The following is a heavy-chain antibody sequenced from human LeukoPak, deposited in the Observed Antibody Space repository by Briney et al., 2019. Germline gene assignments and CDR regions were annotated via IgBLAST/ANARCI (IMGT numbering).Heavy chain of an antibody. CDR2: IYHSGST. CDR3: ARDREQWLAHGWFDP. V-gene: IGHV4-30-2*01. J-gene: IGHJ5*02. CDR1: GGSISSGGYY. Sequence: PSETLSLTCTVSGGSISSGGYYWSWIRQPPGKGLGWIGYIYHSGSTYYNPSLKSRVTISVDRSKNQFSLKLSSVTAADTAVYYCARDREQWLAHGWFDPWGQGTLVTASS. D-gene: IGHD6-19*01.